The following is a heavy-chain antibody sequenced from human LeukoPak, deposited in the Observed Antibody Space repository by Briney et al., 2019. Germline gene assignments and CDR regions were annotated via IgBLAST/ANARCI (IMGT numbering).Heavy chain of an antibody. J-gene: IGHJ4*02. V-gene: IGHV3-30*18. D-gene: IGHD2-8*01. Sequence: GGSLRLSCAASGFTFISYGIHWVRQAPGKGLEWVAVISKDGSDKKYADSVKGRFIISRDNSKNTLYLQMNSLRAEDTAAYYCAKEYDGYWGQGTLVTVSS. CDR2: ISKDGSDK. CDR3: AKEYDGY. CDR1: GFTFISYG.